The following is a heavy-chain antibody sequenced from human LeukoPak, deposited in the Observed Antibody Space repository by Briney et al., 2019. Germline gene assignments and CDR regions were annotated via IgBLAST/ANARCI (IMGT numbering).Heavy chain of an antibody. CDR2: IYHSGST. J-gene: IGHJ6*03. CDR3: ARGAGASSSSYYYYYMDV. Sequence: SETLSLTCTVSGGSISSGGYYWSWIRQPPGKGLEWIGYIYHSGSTYYNPSLKSRVTISVDTSKNQFSLKLSSVTAADTAVYYCARGAGASSSSYYYYYMDVWGKGTTVTVSS. V-gene: IGHV4-30-2*01. D-gene: IGHD6-6*01. CDR1: GGSISSGGYY.